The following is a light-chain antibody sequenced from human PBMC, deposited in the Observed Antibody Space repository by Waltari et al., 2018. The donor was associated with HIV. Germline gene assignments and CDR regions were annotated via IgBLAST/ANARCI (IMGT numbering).Light chain of an antibody. CDR2: RNN. CDR3: AAWDDSMSGPHVV. Sequence: QSVLTQPPSASGTPGQRVTISCSGSSSNIGSKYVYWYQQLPGTAPKLLIYRNNQRPSGVPDGFSGSKSGTSASLAISGLRSEDEADYYCAAWDDSMSGPHVVFGGGTKLTVL. V-gene: IGLV1-47*01. CDR1: SSNIGSKY. J-gene: IGLJ2*01.